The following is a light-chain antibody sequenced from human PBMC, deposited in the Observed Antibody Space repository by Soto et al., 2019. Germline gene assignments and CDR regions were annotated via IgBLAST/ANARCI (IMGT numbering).Light chain of an antibody. CDR1: QSVSSN. J-gene: IGKJ1*01. Sequence: EIVMTQSPATLSVSTGEKATNSCRASQSVSSNLAWYQQKPGQAPRLLIYGASTRTTGIPARFSGSGSGTEFTLTISSLQSEDFAVYYCQQYNNWPRTFGQGTKV. CDR3: QQYNNWPRT. V-gene: IGKV3-15*01. CDR2: GAS.